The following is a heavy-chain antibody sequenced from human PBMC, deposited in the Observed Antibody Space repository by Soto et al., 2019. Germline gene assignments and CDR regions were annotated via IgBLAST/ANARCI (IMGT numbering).Heavy chain of an antibody. V-gene: IGHV3-30-3*01. J-gene: IGHJ4*02. D-gene: IGHD2-2*01. CDR2: ISDDGDKV. CDR1: EFTFSDYA. Sequence: QVQLVESGGGVVQPGRSLRLSCAASEFTFSDYAMHWVRRAPGKGLEWVAVISDDGDKVFYADSMKDRLTISRDNSKSTVYLQMNTLSADDTAVYFCAKESLFPSIQGIITNWGQGVVVTVSS. CDR3: AKESLFPSIQGIITN.